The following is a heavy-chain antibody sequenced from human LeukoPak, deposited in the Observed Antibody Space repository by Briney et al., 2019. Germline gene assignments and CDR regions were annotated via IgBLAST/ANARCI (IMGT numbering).Heavy chain of an antibody. Sequence: ASVKVSCKASGYTFSGYYIHWVRQAPGQGLEWMGWINPNTGGTKYAQKFQGRVTMTRDTSISTAYMELSRLRSDDTAVYYCARGEKTDYWGQGTLVTVSS. V-gene: IGHV1-2*02. CDR2: INPNTGGT. J-gene: IGHJ4*02. CDR3: ARGEKTDY. D-gene: IGHD1-26*01. CDR1: GYTFSGYY.